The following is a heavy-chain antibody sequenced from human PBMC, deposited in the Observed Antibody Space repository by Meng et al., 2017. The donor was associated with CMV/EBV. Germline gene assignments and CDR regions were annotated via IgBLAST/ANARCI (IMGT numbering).Heavy chain of an antibody. CDR1: GFTFSSYW. J-gene: IGHJ4*02. Sequence: GGSLRLSCAASGFTFSSYWMSWVRQAPGKGLEWVANIKQDGSEKYYVDSVKGRFTISRDNAKNTLYLQMNSLRAEDTAVYYCARDSFPAGNSSGYYFGYMDYWGQGTLVTVSS. CDR2: IKQDGSEK. V-gene: IGHV3-7*01. D-gene: IGHD3-22*01. CDR3: ARDSFPAGNSSGYYFGYMDY.